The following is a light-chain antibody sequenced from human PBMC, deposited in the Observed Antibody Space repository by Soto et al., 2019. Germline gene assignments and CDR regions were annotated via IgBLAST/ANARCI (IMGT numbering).Light chain of an antibody. CDR1: SSDVGGYNY. Sequence: QSALTQPASESGSPGQPITISCTGTSSDVGGYNYVSWHQQHPGTVPKLMIYDVSYRPSGVSNRFSGSKSGNTASLTISGLQAEDEADYYCSSYTTSSTYVCGTGTKVTVL. CDR2: DVS. V-gene: IGLV2-14*01. CDR3: SSYTTSSTYV. J-gene: IGLJ1*01.